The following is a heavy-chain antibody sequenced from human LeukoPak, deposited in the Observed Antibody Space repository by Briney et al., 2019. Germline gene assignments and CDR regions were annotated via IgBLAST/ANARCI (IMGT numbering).Heavy chain of an antibody. D-gene: IGHD2-2*01. CDR2: IYYSGST. J-gene: IGHJ6*02. V-gene: IGHV4-30-4*01. Sequence: SETLSLTCTVSGGSISSGDYYWSWIRQPPGKGLEWIGYIYYSGSTYYNPSLKSRVTISVDTSKNQFSLKLSSVTAADTAVYYCAREGFLGYCSSTSCPDHYYYGMDVWGQGTTVTVSS. CDR3: AREGFLGYCSSTSCPDHYYYGMDV. CDR1: GGSISSGDYY.